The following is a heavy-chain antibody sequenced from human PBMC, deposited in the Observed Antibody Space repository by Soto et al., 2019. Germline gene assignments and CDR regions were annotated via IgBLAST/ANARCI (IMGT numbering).Heavy chain of an antibody. CDR3: SRVGCSNSKCYTRGMDV. D-gene: IGHD2-2*01. CDR1: GGSISGYC. V-gene: IGHV4-4*07. CDR2: IYSDGTT. J-gene: IGHJ6*02. Sequence: SETLSLTCTVSGGSISGYCWSWVRQPAGKGLEWVGRIYSDGTTNYSPSLKSRVTMSLDTSKDQFSLHLNSVTAADTAVYYCSRVGCSNSKCYTRGMDVWGQGTTVTVSS.